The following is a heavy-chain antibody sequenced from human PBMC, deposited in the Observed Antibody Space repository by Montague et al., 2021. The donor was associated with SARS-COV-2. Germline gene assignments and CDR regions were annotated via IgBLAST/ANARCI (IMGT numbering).Heavy chain of an antibody. Sequence: CAISGDSVSSNSDAWSRIRQSPSRGLGWLGRTYYRSKWYSDYAPSVRGRLTVNPDASKNGFSLELNYVTPEDTAVYYCVRYSGWFYFDFWGQGTLVTVSS. D-gene: IGHD6-19*01. CDR3: VRYSGWFYFDF. CDR2: TYYRSKWYS. J-gene: IGHJ4*02. CDR1: GDSVSSNSDA. V-gene: IGHV6-1*01.